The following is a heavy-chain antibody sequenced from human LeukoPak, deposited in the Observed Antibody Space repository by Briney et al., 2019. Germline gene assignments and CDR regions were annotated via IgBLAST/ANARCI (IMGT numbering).Heavy chain of an antibody. CDR3: ARAVKGYYYDSSGYYPAPFVY. V-gene: IGHV1-69*01. CDR2: IIPIFGTA. CDR1: GGTFSSYA. D-gene: IGHD3-22*01. Sequence: GSSVKVSCKASGGTFSSYAISWVRQATGQGLEWMGGIIPIFGTANYAQKFQGRVTITAAESTSTAYMDLSSLRSEDTAVYYCARAVKGYYYDSSGYYPAPFVYWGQGTLVTVSS. J-gene: IGHJ4*02.